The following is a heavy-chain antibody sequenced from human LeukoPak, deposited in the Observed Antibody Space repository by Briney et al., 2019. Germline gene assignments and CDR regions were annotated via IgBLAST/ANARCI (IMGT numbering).Heavy chain of an antibody. CDR2: ISGSGGST. Sequence: GGPLRLSCAASGFTFSSYAMSWVRQAPGKGLEWVSAISGSGGSTYYADSVKGRFTISRDNSKNTLYLQMNSLRAEDTAVYYCAKDLDVVPAAIFVYWGQGTLVTVSS. V-gene: IGHV3-23*01. D-gene: IGHD2-2*01. J-gene: IGHJ4*02. CDR1: GFTFSSYA. CDR3: AKDLDVVPAAIFVY.